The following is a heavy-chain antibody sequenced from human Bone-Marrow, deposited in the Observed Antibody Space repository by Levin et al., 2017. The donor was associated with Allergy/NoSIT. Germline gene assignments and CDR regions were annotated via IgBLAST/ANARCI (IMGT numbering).Heavy chain of an antibody. V-gene: IGHV3-9*01. D-gene: IGHD2-21*02. CDR3: AKDMFMVTAIPISAPTT. CDR2: ISWNSGSI. Sequence: PGGSLRLSCVGSGFNFEDYAMHWVRQAPGKGLEWVSSISWNSGSIGYAESVKGRFSVSRDNARNSTYLQMNSLRVEDTALYYCAKDMFMVTAIPISAPTTWGQGTQVTVSS. J-gene: IGHJ4*02. CDR1: GFNFEDYA.